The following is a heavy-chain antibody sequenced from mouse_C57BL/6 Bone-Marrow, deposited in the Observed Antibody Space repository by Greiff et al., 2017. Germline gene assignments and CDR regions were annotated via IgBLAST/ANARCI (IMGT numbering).Heavy chain of an antibody. CDR1: GYTFTDYN. V-gene: IGHV1-22*01. Sequence: VQLQQSGPELVKPGASVKMSCKASGYTFTDYNMHWVKQSHGKSLEWIGYINPNNGGTSYNQKFKGKATLTVNKSSSTAYMELRSLTSEDSAVYYCAKVRIPAWFAYWGQGTLVTVSA. CDR3: AKVRIPAWFAY. D-gene: IGHD1-3*01. CDR2: INPNNGGT. J-gene: IGHJ3*01.